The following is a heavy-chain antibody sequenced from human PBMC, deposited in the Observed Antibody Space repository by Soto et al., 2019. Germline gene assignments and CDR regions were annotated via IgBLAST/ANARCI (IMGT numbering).Heavy chain of an antibody. V-gene: IGHV3-23*01. CDR1: GFILGTYG. CDR3: AKNGPRSHYSSSSTDLDY. Sequence: EVHLLESGGGLVQPGGSLRLSCAASGFILGTYGMSWVRQAPGKGLEWVSAVSGSGDNTYYADSVKGRFTISRDNSRNTIYLQMNSLRAEDTAVYYCAKNGPRSHYSSSSTDLDYWGLGTLVTVSS. CDR2: VSGSGDNT. J-gene: IGHJ4*02. D-gene: IGHD6-6*01.